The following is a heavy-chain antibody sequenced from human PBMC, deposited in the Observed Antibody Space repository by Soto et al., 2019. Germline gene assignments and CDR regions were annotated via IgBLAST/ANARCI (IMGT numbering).Heavy chain of an antibody. CDR2: IYYSGST. J-gene: IGHJ4*02. Sequence: SETLSLTCTVSGGSISIYYWSWIRQPPGKGLEWIGYIYYSGSTNYDPSLKSRVTISVDTSKNQFSLKLSSVTAADTAVYYCARGVGSSWFGPLFVYWGEGTLVTVCS. V-gene: IGHV4-59*01. D-gene: IGHD6-13*01. CDR1: GGSISIYY. CDR3: ARGVGSSWFGPLFVY.